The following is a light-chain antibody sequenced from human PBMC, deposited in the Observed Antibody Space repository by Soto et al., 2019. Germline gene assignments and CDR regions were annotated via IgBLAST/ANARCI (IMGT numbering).Light chain of an antibody. CDR2: EVN. V-gene: IGLV2-14*01. CDR1: SSDIGLYNY. Sequence: QSVRSQPASMSGSPGQSITIPCTGASSDIGLYNYVSWYQHHPGKAPKLLISEVNVRPSGLSDRFSASKAGNTASLTISGLQPEDEAYYYCSSLSTTSTPIVFGSGTKVTVL. J-gene: IGLJ1*01. CDR3: SSLSTTSTPIV.